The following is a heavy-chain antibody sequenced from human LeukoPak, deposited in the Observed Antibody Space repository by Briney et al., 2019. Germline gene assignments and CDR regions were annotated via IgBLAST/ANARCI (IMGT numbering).Heavy chain of an antibody. CDR1: GYSITSGYY. CDR2: IYHTGST. CDR3: ARFPTVRAYYYYYMDV. J-gene: IGHJ6*03. D-gene: IGHD1-1*01. Sequence: SETLSLTCTVYGYSITSGYYWGWIRQPPGKGLEWIGSIYHTGSTYYNPSLKSRVTISADTSKNHFSLELTSVTAADTAVYYCARFPTVRAYYYYYMDVWGKGTTVNVSS. V-gene: IGHV4-38-2*02.